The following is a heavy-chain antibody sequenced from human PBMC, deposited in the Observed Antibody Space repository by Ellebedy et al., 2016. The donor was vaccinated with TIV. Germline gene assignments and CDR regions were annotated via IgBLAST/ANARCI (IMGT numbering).Heavy chain of an antibody. CDR3: ARHASYYDSSGYSGYYFDY. D-gene: IGHD3-22*01. Sequence: MPSETLSLTCSVSGCSISSSSYYWGWIRQPPGQGLEWIGSIDFSGSTYYNPSLKSRVTTSVDTSKNQFSLKLSSVTAAGTAVYYCARHASYYDSSGYSGYYFDYWGQGTLVTVSS. CDR1: GCSISSSSYY. J-gene: IGHJ4*02. CDR2: IDFSGST. V-gene: IGHV4-39*01.